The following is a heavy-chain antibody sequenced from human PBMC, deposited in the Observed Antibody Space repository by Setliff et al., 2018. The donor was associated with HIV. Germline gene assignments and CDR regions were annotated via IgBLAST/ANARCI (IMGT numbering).Heavy chain of an antibody. Sequence: SETLSLTCSVFGGSISTYSYYWGWVRQPPGMGLEWIGSIYHTANTHYSPSLETRVAIFVDTSKNQLSLRLSSVTAADSAMYYCVRHDPPNSGRFYFDLWGRGTLVTVSS. CDR3: VRHDPPNSGRFYFDL. D-gene: IGHD1-26*01. CDR1: GGSISTYSYY. J-gene: IGHJ4*01. V-gene: IGHV4-39*01. CDR2: IYHTANT.